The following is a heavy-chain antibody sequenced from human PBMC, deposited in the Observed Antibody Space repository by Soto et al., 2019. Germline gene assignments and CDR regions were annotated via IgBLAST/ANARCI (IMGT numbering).Heavy chain of an antibody. J-gene: IGHJ4*02. Sequence: PSETLSLTCAVSGDSMSSSDYYWGWIRQPPGKGLEWIGSIYYSGSTYYNPSLQSRVTISVDRSKNQFSLKLSSVTAADTAVYYCARGYVTTCYFDYWGQGTLVTVSS. CDR2: IYYSGST. D-gene: IGHD4-4*01. CDR3: ARGYVTTCYFDY. V-gene: IGHV4-39*07. CDR1: GDSMSSSDYY.